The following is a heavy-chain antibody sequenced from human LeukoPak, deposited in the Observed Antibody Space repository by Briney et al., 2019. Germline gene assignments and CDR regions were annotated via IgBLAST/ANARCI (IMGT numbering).Heavy chain of an antibody. J-gene: IGHJ6*02. CDR3: ARGMDSGSPYYYYYYGMDV. V-gene: IGHV3-53*04. D-gene: IGHD1-26*01. Sequence: GGSLRPSCAASGFTVSSNYMSWVRQAPGKGLVWVSVIYSCGSTYYGESVKGRVNISRHNSKNTLYLQMKSLRAEDTAVYYCARGMDSGSPYYYYYYGMDVWGQGTTVTVSS. CDR2: IYSCGST. CDR1: GFTVSSNY.